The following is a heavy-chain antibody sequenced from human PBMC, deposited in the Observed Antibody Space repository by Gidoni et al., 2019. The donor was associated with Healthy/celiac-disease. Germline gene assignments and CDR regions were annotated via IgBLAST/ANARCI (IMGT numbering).Heavy chain of an antibody. CDR1: GFTFSSSA. D-gene: IGHD4-17*01. V-gene: IGHV3-30*04. CDR2: ISYDGSNK. Sequence: QVQRVESGGGVVQPGRSLRLSCAASGFTFSSSAMPWVRQAPGKGLEWVAVISYDGSNKYYAASVKGRFTISRDNSKNTLYLQMNSLRAEDTAVYYCAREGYGDYEGLDYYYYYGMDVWGQGTTVTVSS. J-gene: IGHJ6*02. CDR3: AREGYGDYEGLDYYYYYGMDV.